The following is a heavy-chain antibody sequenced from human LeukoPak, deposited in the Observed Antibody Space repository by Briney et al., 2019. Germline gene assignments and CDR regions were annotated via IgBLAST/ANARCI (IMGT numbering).Heavy chain of an antibody. D-gene: IGHD6-13*01. Sequence: SETLSLTCTVSGGSISSYYWSWIRQPPGKGLEWIGYIYYSGSTNYNPSLKSRVTISVDTSKNQLSLKLSSVTAADTAVYYCARDPGTAAAGPDFDYWGQGTLVTVSS. CDR3: ARDPGTAAAGPDFDY. CDR2: IYYSGST. CDR1: GGSISSYY. J-gene: IGHJ4*02. V-gene: IGHV4-59*01.